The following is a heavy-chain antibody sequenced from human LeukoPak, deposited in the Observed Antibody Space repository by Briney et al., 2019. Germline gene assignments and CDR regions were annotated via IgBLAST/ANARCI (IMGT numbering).Heavy chain of an antibody. D-gene: IGHD3-22*01. CDR2: INPNSGGT. Sequence: ASVKVPCKASGYTFTGYYMHWVRQAPGQGLEWMGWINPNSGGTNYAQKFQGRVTMTRDTSISTAYMELSRLRSDDTAVYYCAGVRDCDSSGYHPMDVWGKGTTVTVSS. CDR1: GYTFTGYY. J-gene: IGHJ6*03. V-gene: IGHV1-2*02. CDR3: AGVRDCDSSGYHPMDV.